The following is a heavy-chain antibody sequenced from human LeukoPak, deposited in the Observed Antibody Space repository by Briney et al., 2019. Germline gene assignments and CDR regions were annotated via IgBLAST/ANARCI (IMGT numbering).Heavy chain of an antibody. Sequence: GGSLRLSCAASGFIFSGYYMNWIRQTPGKGLEWVSCISGSSSHTDYADSVKGRFTISRDNAKNSLYLQMNSLRAEDTAVYYCARGQITRTVNIDFWGQGTLVTVSS. CDR2: ISGSSSHT. D-gene: IGHD4-17*01. J-gene: IGHJ4*02. CDR1: GFIFSGYY. V-gene: IGHV3-11*05. CDR3: ARGQITRTVNIDF.